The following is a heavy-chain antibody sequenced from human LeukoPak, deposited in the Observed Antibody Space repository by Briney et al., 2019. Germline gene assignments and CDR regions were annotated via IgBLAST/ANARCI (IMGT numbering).Heavy chain of an antibody. CDR2: ISWNSGSI. J-gene: IGHJ4*02. CDR3: AKGHLDIVATNFDY. Sequence: PGGSLRLSCAASGFTFDDYAMHWVRQAPGKGLEWVSGISWNSGSIGYADSVKGRFTISRDNAKNSLYLQMNSLRAEDTALYYCAKGHLDIVATNFDYWGQGTLVTVSS. CDR1: GFTFDDYA. D-gene: IGHD5-12*01. V-gene: IGHV3-9*01.